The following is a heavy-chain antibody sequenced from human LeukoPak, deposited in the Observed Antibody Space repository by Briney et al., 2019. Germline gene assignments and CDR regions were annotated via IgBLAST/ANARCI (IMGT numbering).Heavy chain of an antibody. Sequence: GGSLRLSCAASGFTFSSYSMNWVRQAPGKGLEWVSSISSSSSYIYYADSVKGRFTISRDNAKNSLYLQMNSLRAEGTAVYYCARAYDIPDAFDIWGQGTMVTVSS. CDR2: ISSSSSYI. CDR1: GFTFSSYS. V-gene: IGHV3-21*01. D-gene: IGHD3-9*01. CDR3: ARAYDIPDAFDI. J-gene: IGHJ3*02.